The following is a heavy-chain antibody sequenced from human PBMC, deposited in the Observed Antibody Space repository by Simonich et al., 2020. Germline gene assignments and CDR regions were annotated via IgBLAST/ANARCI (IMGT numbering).Heavy chain of an antibody. CDR3: ATGIAARYYYYGMDV. Sequence: QVQLVQSGAEVKKPGASVKVSCKASGYTFTGYYMHWVRQATGQGLEWMRRINPTMGGTHNAQKVQGRVTMTRDTSISTADMELSRLRSDDTAVYYCATGIAARYYYYGMDVWGQGTTVTVSS. J-gene: IGHJ6*02. CDR2: INPTMGGT. V-gene: IGHV1-2*06. CDR1: GYTFTGYY. D-gene: IGHD6-6*01.